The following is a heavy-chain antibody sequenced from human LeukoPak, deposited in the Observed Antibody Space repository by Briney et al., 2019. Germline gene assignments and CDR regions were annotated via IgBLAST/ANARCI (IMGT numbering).Heavy chain of an antibody. V-gene: IGHV4-34*01. CDR3: ARGSDWFDP. CDR1: GGSFSGCY. Sequence: SETLSLTCAVYGGSFSGCYWSWIRQPPGKGLEWIGEINRGGSTDYNPSLKSRVTISVDTSKNQFSLKLNSVTAADTAVYYCARGSDWFDPWGQGTLVTVSS. CDR2: INRGGST. J-gene: IGHJ5*02. D-gene: IGHD6-19*01.